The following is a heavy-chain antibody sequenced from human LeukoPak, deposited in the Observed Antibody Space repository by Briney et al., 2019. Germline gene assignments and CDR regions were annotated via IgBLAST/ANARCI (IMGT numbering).Heavy chain of an antibody. CDR3: ARHVMATTWGFDY. V-gene: IGHV5-51*01. CDR2: IYPGDSDT. CDR1: GYSFTSYW. Sequence: KVGESLKISCRGSGYSFTSYWIGWVRQMPGKGLEWMGIIYPGDSDTRYSPSFQGQVTISADKSISTAYLQWSSLKASDTAMYYCARHVMATTWGFDYWGQGTLVTVSS. J-gene: IGHJ4*02. D-gene: IGHD5-24*01.